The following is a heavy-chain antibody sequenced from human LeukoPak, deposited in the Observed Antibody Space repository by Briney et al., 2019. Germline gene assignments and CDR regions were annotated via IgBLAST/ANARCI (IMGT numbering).Heavy chain of an antibody. CDR3: ARVYTRPRNHPKLFDY. CDR2: IYHSGST. D-gene: IGHD1-14*01. Sequence: SETLSLTCTVSGYSISSGYYWGWIRQPPGKGLEWIGSIYHSGSTYYNPSLKSRVTISVDTSKNQHSLKLSSVTAADTAVYYCARVYTRPRNHPKLFDYWGQGTLVTVSS. CDR1: GYSISSGYY. J-gene: IGHJ4*02. V-gene: IGHV4-38-2*02.